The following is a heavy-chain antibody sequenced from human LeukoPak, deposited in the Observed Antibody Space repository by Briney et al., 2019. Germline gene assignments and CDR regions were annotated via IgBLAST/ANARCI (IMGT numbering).Heavy chain of an antibody. CDR2: ISWDNDST. CDR3: ARGLGGLD. V-gene: IGHV3-43D*04. J-gene: IGHJ4*02. D-gene: IGHD3-10*01. CDR1: GFILDDFA. Sequence: GGSLRLSCAASGFILDDFAMHWVRQTPGKGLEWVAAISWDNDSTYYVDSVKGRFTISRDNSKNSLYLQMNSLRSDDTALYYCARGLGGLDWGQGTLVTVSS.